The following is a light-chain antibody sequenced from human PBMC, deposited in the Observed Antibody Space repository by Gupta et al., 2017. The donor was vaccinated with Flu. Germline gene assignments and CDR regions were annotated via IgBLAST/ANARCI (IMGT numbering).Light chain of an antibody. CDR1: QSVCHN. CDR3: LQYHSWPPGAPWT. CDR2: VAS. Sequence: LSFRSGQSVCHNFALYHHKPGQAPCRLYYVASSSANSIPASFSGSGSGREFTITISSLRYEDFAVFYCLQYHSWPPGAPWTFGQGTKVEIK. J-gene: IGKJ1*01. V-gene: IGKV3-15*01.